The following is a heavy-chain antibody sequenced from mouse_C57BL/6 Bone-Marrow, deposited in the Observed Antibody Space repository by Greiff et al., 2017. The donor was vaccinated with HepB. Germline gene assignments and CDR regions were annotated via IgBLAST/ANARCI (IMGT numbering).Heavy chain of an antibody. D-gene: IGHD1-1*01. CDR1: GFTFSDYG. V-gene: IGHV5-17*01. J-gene: IGHJ3*01. Sequence: EVKLMESGGGLVKPGGSLKLSCAASGFTFSDYGMHWVRQAPEKGLEWVAYISSGSSTIYYADTVKGRFTISRDNAKNTLFLQMTSLRSEDTAMYYCARRNLRWFAYWGQGTLVTVSA. CDR3: ARRNLRWFAY. CDR2: ISSGSSTI.